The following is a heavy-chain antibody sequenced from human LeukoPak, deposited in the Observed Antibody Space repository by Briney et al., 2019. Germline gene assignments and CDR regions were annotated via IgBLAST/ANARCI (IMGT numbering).Heavy chain of an antibody. D-gene: IGHD2-2*01. Sequence: PGGSLRLSCAASGFTFSDYYMSWIRQAPGKGLEWVSYISSSGSTIYYADSVKGRFTISRDNAKNSLYLQMNSLRAEDTAVYYCARDYMGYCSSTSCSDYYYYYYMDVWGKGTTVTISS. CDR2: ISSSGSTI. J-gene: IGHJ6*03. CDR1: GFTFSDYY. V-gene: IGHV3-11*04. CDR3: ARDYMGYCSSTSCSDYYYYYYMDV.